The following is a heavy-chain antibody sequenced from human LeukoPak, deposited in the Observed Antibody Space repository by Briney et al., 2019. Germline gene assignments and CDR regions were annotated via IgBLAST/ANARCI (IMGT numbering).Heavy chain of an antibody. J-gene: IGHJ5*02. Sequence: TGGSLRLSCAASGFTFSSYDMHWVRQATGKGLEWVSAIGTAGDTYYPGSVKGRFTISRENAKNSLCLQMNSLRAGDTAVYYCARECRGWFDPWGQGTLVTVSS. V-gene: IGHV3-13*01. CDR3: ARECRGWFDP. CDR1: GFTFSSYD. CDR2: IGTAGDT.